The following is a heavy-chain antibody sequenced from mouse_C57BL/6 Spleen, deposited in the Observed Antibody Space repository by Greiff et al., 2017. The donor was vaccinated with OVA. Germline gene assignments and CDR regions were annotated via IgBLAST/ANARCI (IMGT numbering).Heavy chain of an antibody. V-gene: IGHV1-82*01. CDR3: ARWGGSSHWYFDV. J-gene: IGHJ1*03. D-gene: IGHD1-1*01. CDR2: IYPGDGGT. Sequence: VQLQQSGPELVKPGASVKISCKASGYAFSSSWMNWVKQRPGKGLEWIGRIYPGDGGTNYNGKFKGKATLTADKSSSTAYMQLSSLTSEDSAVYFCARWGGSSHWYFDVWGTGTTVTVSS. CDR1: GYAFSSSW.